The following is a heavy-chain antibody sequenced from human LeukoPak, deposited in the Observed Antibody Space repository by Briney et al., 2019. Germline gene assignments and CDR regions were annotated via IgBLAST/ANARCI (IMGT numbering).Heavy chain of an antibody. Sequence: GESLKISCKGSGYSFTNYWIGWVRQMPGKGLEWMAFVNPGDSDTRYSPSFQGHVTISVDKSINTAYLQWGSLKASDTAMYYCARQGDAVVTDVWGQGTTVIVSS. CDR3: ARQGDAVVTDV. D-gene: IGHD4-23*01. CDR1: GYSFTNYW. CDR2: VNPGDSDT. J-gene: IGHJ6*02. V-gene: IGHV5-51*01.